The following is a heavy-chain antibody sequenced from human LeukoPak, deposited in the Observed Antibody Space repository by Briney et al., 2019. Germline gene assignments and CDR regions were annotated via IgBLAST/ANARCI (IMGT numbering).Heavy chain of an antibody. CDR3: ARRSGSALDWCQTSVAFDI. J-gene: IGHJ3*02. V-gene: IGHV5-51*01. D-gene: IGHD3-9*01. CDR2: IYPGDSDT. Sequence: GESLKISCKGSGYSFTSYWIGWVRQMPGKGLEWMGIIYPGDSDTRYSPSSQGQVTISADKSISTAYLQWSSLKASDTAMYYCARRSGSALDWCQTSVAFDIWGQGTMVTVSS. CDR1: GYSFTSYW.